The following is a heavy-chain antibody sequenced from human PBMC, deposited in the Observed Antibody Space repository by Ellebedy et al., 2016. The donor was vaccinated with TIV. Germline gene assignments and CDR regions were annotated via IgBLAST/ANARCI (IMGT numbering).Heavy chain of an antibody. J-gene: IGHJ4*02. D-gene: IGHD3-10*01. CDR1: GFPFSTYA. CDR3: AHFLGNTMVRGVLTALDY. CDR2: ISYDGSNE. V-gene: IGHV3-30-3*01. Sequence: PGGSLRLSCAASGFPFSTYAMHWIRQPPGKGLEWVAAISYDGSNEYYADSAKGRLTISRDNSKDTFYLQVNSLRAEETAVYYCAHFLGNTMVRGVLTALDYWGQGALVTVSS.